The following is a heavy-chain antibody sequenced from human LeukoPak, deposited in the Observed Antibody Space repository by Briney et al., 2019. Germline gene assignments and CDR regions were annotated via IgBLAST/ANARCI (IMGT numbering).Heavy chain of an antibody. CDR2: ISSSSSYI. V-gene: IGHV3-21*01. J-gene: IGHJ4*02. CDR3: ASDDRLWTYYLDY. D-gene: IGHD3-16*01. CDR1: GFTFSSYS. Sequence: GGSLRLSCAASGFTFSSYSMNWVRQAPGKGLEWVSSISSSSSYIYYADSVKGRFTISRDNAKNSLYLQMNSLRAEDTAVYYCASDDRLWTYYLDYWGQGTLVTVSS.